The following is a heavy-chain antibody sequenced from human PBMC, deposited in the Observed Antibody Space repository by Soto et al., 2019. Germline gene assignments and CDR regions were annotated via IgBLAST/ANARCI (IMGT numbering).Heavy chain of an antibody. V-gene: IGHV3-30-3*01. D-gene: IGHD2-8*01. Sequence: QVQLVESGGGVVQPGRSLRLSCAASGFTFSSYTMHWVRQAPGKGLEWVAVISYDGSNKYYADSVKGRFTISRDNFKNTLYLQVNSLRAEDTAVYYWAREYIGVLYYYGMDVWGQGTTVTDSS. J-gene: IGHJ6*02. CDR3: AREYIGVLYYYGMDV. CDR1: GFTFSSYT. CDR2: ISYDGSNK.